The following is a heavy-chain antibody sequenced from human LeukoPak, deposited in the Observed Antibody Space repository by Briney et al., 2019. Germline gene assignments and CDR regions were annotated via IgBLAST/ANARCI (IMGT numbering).Heavy chain of an antibody. Sequence: SETLSLTCAVYGGSFSGYYWSWIRQPPGKGLEWIGEINHSGSTNYNPSLKSRVTISVDTSKNQFPLKLSSVTAADTAVYYCARDGSGSYYYKPTRHNWFDPWGQGTLVTVSS. CDR2: INHSGST. CDR1: GGSFSGYY. J-gene: IGHJ5*02. V-gene: IGHV4-34*01. D-gene: IGHD3-10*01. CDR3: ARDGSGSYYYKPTRHNWFDP.